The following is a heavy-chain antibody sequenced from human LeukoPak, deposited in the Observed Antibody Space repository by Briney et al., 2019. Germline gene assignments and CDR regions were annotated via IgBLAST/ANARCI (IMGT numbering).Heavy chain of an antibody. J-gene: IGHJ4*02. D-gene: IGHD2-2*01. CDR2: INPNSGGT. Sequence: ASVKDTCKASGYTFTDYYLHWVRQAPGQGLEWMGWINPNSGGTNYAQTFQGRVTMTRDTSITTAYLELSRLRSDDTAVYYCARIGYDHYFDYWGEGTLVPLSS. CDR1: GYTFTDYY. CDR3: ARIGYDHYFDY. V-gene: IGHV1-2*02.